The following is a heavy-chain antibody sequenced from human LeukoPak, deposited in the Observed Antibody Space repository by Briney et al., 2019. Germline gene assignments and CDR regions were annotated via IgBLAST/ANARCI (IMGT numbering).Heavy chain of an antibody. J-gene: IGHJ6*02. D-gene: IGHD2-15*01. Sequence: ASVKVSCKASGYTFTSYDINWVRQATGQGLEWMGWMNPNSGNTGYAQKFQGRVTMTRNTSISTAYMELSSLRSEDTAAYYCARSHSGYCGGGSCYYYYYGMDVWGQGTTVTVSS. CDR3: ARSHSGYCGGGSCYYYYYGMDV. CDR2: MNPNSGNT. CDR1: GYTFTSYD. V-gene: IGHV1-8*01.